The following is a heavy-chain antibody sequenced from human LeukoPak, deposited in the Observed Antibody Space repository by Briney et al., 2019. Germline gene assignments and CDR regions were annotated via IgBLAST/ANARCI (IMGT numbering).Heavy chain of an antibody. CDR2: INEDGRGK. J-gene: IGHJ4*02. V-gene: IGHV3-7*04. D-gene: IGHD6-13*01. Sequence: GGSLRLSCAASGFIFSGYWMSWVRQAPGKGLEWVAHINEDGRGKYYEDSLKGRFSISRDNAKNSLYLQMDSLRAEDTAVYYCARSWYTLDYWGQGTLVIVSS. CDR1: GFIFSGYW. CDR3: ARSWYTLDY.